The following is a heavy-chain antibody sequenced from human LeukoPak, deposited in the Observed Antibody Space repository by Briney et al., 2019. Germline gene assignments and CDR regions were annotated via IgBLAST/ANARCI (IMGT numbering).Heavy chain of an antibody. CDR1: GYTFTSYG. CDR3: AARSPVVPAPRGKNYYMDV. V-gene: IGHV1-18*01. J-gene: IGHJ6*03. Sequence: ASVKVSCKASGYTFTSYGISWVRQAPGQGLEWMGWISAYNGNTNYAQKLQGRVTMTTDTSTSTAYMELRSLRSDDTAVYYCAARSPVVPAPRGKNYYMDVWGKGTTVTVSS. CDR2: ISAYNGNT. D-gene: IGHD2-2*01.